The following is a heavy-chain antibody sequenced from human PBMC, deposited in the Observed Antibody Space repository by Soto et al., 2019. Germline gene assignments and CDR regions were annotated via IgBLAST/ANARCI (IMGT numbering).Heavy chain of an antibody. CDR3: ARVATIEGFGFDY. D-gene: IGHD5-12*01. CDR1: VYTFTVYF. Sequence: VLVKVSCKGFVYTFTVYFIHWVRQAPGQGLEWMGWINPNSGGTNYAQKFQGWVTMTRDTSISTAYMELSRLRSDDTAVYYCARVATIEGFGFDYWGQGTLVTVSS. J-gene: IGHJ4*02. V-gene: IGHV1-2*04. CDR2: INPNSGGT.